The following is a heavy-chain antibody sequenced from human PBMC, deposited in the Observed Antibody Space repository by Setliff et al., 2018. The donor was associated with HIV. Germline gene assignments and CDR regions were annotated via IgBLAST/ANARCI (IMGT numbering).Heavy chain of an antibody. CDR2: INHSGST. V-gene: IGHV4-34*01. CDR3: ARDWNHYFYYMDV. CDR1: GGSLNNYY. D-gene: IGHD1-1*01. Sequence: SETLSLTCAVYGGSLNNYYWSWIRLPPGKGLEWIGEINHSGSTNYNPSLKSRVTISVDTSKNQFSLKLTSVTAADTAVYYCARDWNHYFYYMDVWGKGTTVTVSS. J-gene: IGHJ6*03.